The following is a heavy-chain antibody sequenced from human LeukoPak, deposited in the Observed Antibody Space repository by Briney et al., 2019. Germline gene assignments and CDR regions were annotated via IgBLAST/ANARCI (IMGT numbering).Heavy chain of an antibody. J-gene: IGHJ4*02. CDR2: MHYSGST. Sequence: SETLSLTCTVSGCNISSYYWSWIRQPPGKGLEWIGYMHYSGSTNYNPSLKSRVTISVDTSKNQFSLKLSSVTAADTAVYYCARGILYSPGSYSDYWGQGTLVTVSS. CDR3: ARGILYSPGSYSDY. CDR1: GCNISSYY. D-gene: IGHD3-10*01. V-gene: IGHV4-59*01.